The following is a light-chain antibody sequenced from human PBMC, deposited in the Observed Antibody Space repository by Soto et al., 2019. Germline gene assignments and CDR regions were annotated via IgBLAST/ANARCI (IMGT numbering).Light chain of an antibody. J-gene: IGKJ1*01. Sequence: DIVLTQSPGPLSLSPGERATLSCMASQSVSSSYLAWYQQKPGQAPRLIIYGASSRATGIPDRFSGSWSGTDCTLTISRLQSEDVAVYYCQQYNNWPRTLGQGTKVDIK. V-gene: IGKV3-20*01. CDR2: GAS. CDR1: QSVSSSY. CDR3: QQYNNWPRT.